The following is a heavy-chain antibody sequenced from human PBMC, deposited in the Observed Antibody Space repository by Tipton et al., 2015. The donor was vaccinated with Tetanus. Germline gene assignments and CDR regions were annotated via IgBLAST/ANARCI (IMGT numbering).Heavy chain of an antibody. V-gene: IGHV5-51*01. D-gene: IGHD6-6*01. Sequence: QSGPEVKEPGESLKISCQGSGYNFNLYWIAWVRQMPGKGLEWMGIIYPGDSDTTYSPSFQGQVTMSADKSNTTAYLQWNSLKASDTAVYFCGRHHLRTYASSCGTWGQGTMVTVSS. CDR2: IYPGDSDT. J-gene: IGHJ5*02. CDR3: GRHHLRTYASSCGT. CDR1: GYNFNLYW.